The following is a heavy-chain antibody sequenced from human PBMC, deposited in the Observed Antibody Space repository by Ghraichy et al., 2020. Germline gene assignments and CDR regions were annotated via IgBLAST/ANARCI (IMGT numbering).Heavy chain of an antibody. V-gene: IGHV4-59*01. CDR3: ARGLNSGHYYYYYYMDV. D-gene: IGHD1-26*01. Sequence: GSLRLSCTVSGGSISSYYWNWIRQPPGRGLEWIGYIYYNGNTNYNPSLKSRVTISKDTSNNQFSLRLSSVTAADTAVYYCARGLNSGHYYYYYYMDVWGKGTRSPSP. J-gene: IGHJ6*03. CDR2: IYYNGNT. CDR1: GGSISSYY.